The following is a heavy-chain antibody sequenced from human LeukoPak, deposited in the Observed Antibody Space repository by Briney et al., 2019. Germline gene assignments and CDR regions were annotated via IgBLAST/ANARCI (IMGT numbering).Heavy chain of an antibody. CDR1: GGSISSGSYY. J-gene: IGHJ5*02. V-gene: IGHV4-61*02. Sequence: SQTLSLTCTVSGGSISSGSYYWSWIRQPAGKGLEWIGRIYTSGSTNYNPSLKSRVTISVDTSKNQFSLKLSSVTAADTAVYYCAREGWFERMVRGVIIHNWFDPWGQGTLVTVSS. CDR3: AREGWFERMVRGVIIHNWFDP. D-gene: IGHD3-10*01. CDR2: IYTSGST.